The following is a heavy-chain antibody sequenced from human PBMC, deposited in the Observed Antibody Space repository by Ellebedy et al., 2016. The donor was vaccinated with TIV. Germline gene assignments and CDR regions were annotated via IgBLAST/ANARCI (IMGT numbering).Heavy chain of an antibody. D-gene: IGHD2-21*02. CDR3: PKGQRVVTAPFDY. J-gene: IGHJ4*02. CDR2: INHAGSET. V-gene: IGHV3-7*03. Sequence: GESLKISCAASGFSLSSFWMSWVRQAPGKGLESVANINHAGSETYYVDSVKGRFTISRDNSKNALYVQMNSLRAEDTAVYYCPKGQRVVTAPFDYWGQGTLVTVSS. CDR1: GFSLSSFW.